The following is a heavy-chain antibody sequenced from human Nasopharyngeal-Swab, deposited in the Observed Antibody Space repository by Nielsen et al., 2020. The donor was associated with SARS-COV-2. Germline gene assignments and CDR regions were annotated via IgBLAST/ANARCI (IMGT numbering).Heavy chain of an antibody. CDR3: ARGGWLRRSYYYSYYYMDV. Sequence: SVKVSCKASGGTFSSYAISWVRQAPGQRLEWMGGIIPIIDVAKYGQKFQGRVAITADKSTSTAYMVLRSLRSDDTGVYYCARGGWLRRSYYYSYYYMDVWGKGTTVSVSS. V-gene: IGHV1-69*10. J-gene: IGHJ6*03. CDR1: GGTFSSYA. D-gene: IGHD5-12*01. CDR2: IIPIIDVA.